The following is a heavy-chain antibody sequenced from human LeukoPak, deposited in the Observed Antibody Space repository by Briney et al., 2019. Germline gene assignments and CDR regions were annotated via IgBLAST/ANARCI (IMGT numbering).Heavy chain of an antibody. CDR1: GFPFNAYW. CDR3: ARSLPYGTTWYGRSDF. Sequence: GGSLGLSCAASGFPFNAYWMTWVRQAPGKGLEWVANIRQDGDTKYYVDSVKGRFTISRDNAMNSLYLQMNSLRAEDTAIYYCARSLPYGTTWYGRSDFWGQGTLVTVSS. D-gene: IGHD6-13*01. J-gene: IGHJ4*02. V-gene: IGHV3-7*03. CDR2: IRQDGDTK.